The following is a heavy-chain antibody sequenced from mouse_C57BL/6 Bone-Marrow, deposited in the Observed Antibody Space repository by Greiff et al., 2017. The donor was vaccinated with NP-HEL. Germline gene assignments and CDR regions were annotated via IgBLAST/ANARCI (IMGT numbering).Heavy chain of an antibody. D-gene: IGHD2-3*01. V-gene: IGHV6-3*01. CDR3: TGQGNYDGGDY. Sequence: EVKVEESGGGLVQPGGSMKLSCVASGFTFSNYWMNWVRQSPEKGLEWVAQIRLKSDNYATHYAESVKGRFTISRDDSKSSVYLQMNNLRAEDTGIYYCTGQGNYDGGDYWGQGTSVTVSS. CDR2: IRLKSDNYAT. CDR1: GFTFSNYW. J-gene: IGHJ4*01.